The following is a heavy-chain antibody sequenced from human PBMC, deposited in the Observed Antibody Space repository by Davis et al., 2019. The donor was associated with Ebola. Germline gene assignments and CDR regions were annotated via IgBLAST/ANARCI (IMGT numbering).Heavy chain of an antibody. D-gene: IGHD6-6*01. CDR2: INHSGST. Sequence: MPGGSLRLSCAVYGGSFSGYYWSWIRQPPGKGLEWIGEINHSGSTNYNPSLKSRVTISVDTSKNQFSLKLSSVTAADTAVYYCAKRSSSFFDYWGQGTLVTVSS. V-gene: IGHV4-34*01. J-gene: IGHJ4*02. CDR3: AKRSSSFFDY. CDR1: GGSFSGYY.